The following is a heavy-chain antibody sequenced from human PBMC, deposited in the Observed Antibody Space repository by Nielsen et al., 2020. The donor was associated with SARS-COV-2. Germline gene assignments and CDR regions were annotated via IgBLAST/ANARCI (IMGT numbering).Heavy chain of an antibody. CDR3: ARDIAIVVVPAAIHGYQDAFDT. V-gene: IGHV3-33*08. CDR2: IWYDGSNK. D-gene: IGHD2-2*01. CDR1: GFLFKNFP. Sequence: GESLKISCAASGFLFKNFPMHWVRQAPGKGLEWVAVIWYDGSNKYYADSVKGRFTISRDNSKNTLYLQMNSLRAEDTAVYYCARDIAIVVVPAAIHGYQDAFDTWGQGTMVTVSS. J-gene: IGHJ3*02.